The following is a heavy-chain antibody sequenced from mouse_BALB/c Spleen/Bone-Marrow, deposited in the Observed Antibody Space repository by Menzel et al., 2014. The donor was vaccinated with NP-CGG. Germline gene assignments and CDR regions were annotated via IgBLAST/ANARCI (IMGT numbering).Heavy chain of an antibody. Sequence: VQLQQSGPELVKPGDPVKIPCKASGYTFTDYDMDWVEQSHGKSLEWIGXINPNNGGTIYNQKFKGKATLTVDKSSSTAYMELRSLTSEDTAVYYCARRHGSSFDYWGQGTTLSVSS. V-gene: IGHV1-18*01. CDR1: GYTFTDYD. J-gene: IGHJ2*01. D-gene: IGHD1-1*01. CDR2: INPNNGGT. CDR3: ARRHGSSFDY.